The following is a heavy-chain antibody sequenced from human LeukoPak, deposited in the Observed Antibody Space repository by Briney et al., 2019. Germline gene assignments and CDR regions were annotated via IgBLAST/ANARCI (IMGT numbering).Heavy chain of an antibody. J-gene: IGHJ4*02. CDR1: GFTFSDYW. CDR2: IKQEGSEK. Sequence: PGGSLRLSCAASGFTFSDYWMSWVRQAPGKGLEWVANIKQEGSEKYYVDSVKGRFTISRDNAKNSLYLQMNSLRAEDTAVYYCARDRLDFWGQGTLSPSPQ. CDR3: ARDRLDF. V-gene: IGHV3-7*01.